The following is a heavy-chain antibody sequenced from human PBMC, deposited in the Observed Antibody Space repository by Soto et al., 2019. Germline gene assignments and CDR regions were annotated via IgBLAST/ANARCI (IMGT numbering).Heavy chain of an antibody. CDR1: GFSLSTSGVV. D-gene: IGHD6-6*01. Sequence: QGTLKESVPPRVKPTQTLTLTCSFSGFSLSTSGVVVGWIRHPPGKALEWLAHIYWSGDEHYRPSLKSRLSITNDTSKNQVVLTMTNMDPVDTDTYYCARGLAASPGFAVDICCQGTRVTVSS. CDR2: IYWSGDE. CDR3: ARGLAASPGFAVDI. V-gene: IGHV2-5*01. J-gene: IGHJ3*02.